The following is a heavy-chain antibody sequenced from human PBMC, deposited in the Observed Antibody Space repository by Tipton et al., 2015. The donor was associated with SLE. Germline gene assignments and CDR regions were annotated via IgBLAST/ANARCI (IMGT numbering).Heavy chain of an antibody. CDR2: IIAYNGNT. D-gene: IGHD5-12*01. V-gene: IGHV1-18*01. CDR1: GGTFSSYA. Sequence: QSGAEVKKPGSSVKVSCKASGGTFSSYAISWVRQAPGQGLEWMGGIIAYNGNTNYAQKLQGRVTMTTDTSTSTAYMELRSLRSDDTAVYYCALRWPDTWTTVYWGQGTLVTVSS. CDR3: ALRWPDTWTTVY. J-gene: IGHJ4*02.